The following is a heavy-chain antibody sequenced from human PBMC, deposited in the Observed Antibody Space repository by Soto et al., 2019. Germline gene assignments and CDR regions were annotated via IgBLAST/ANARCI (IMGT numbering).Heavy chain of an antibody. CDR1: GGSLNRGSYY. CDR3: ARAHAGIVTSGWFDP. CDR2: IYHNGST. Sequence: SETLSLTCSVSGGSLNRGSYYWSWIRQPPGNGLEWIGYIYHNGSTKYNPSLKSRVTISVDTSKHQFSLRLGSVITADTAVYYCARAHAGIVTSGWFDPWGQGTLVTVSS. V-gene: IGHV4-61*01. J-gene: IGHJ5*02. D-gene: IGHD1-26*01.